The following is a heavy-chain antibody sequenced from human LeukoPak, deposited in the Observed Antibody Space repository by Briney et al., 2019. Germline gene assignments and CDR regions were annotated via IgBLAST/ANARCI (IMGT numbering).Heavy chain of an antibody. J-gene: IGHJ4*02. V-gene: IGHV3-21*01. CDR1: GFTFSSYS. CDR2: ISSSSSYI. Sequence: PGGSLRLSCAASGFTFSSYSMNWVRQAPGKGLEWVSSISSSSSYIYYADSVKGRFTISRDNAKNSLYLQMNSLRAEDTAVYYCARVHLHYGGNSRPDYFDYWGQGTLVTVSS. D-gene: IGHD4-23*01. CDR3: ARVHLHYGGNSRPDYFDY.